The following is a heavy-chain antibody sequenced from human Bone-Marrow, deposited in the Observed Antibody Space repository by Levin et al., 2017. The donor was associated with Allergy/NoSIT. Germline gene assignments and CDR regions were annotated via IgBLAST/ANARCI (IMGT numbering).Heavy chain of an antibody. CDR2: ISFSGSAT. D-gene: IGHD5-24*01. J-gene: IGHJ4*02. Sequence: PGESLKISCAASGFTFSTYAMTWVRQAPGKGPEWIAGISFSGSATYYANSVKGRFTISRDNSNNALYLQMNSLRVEDTAIYYCAKDLQEWRVIREYYFDFWGQGTLVTVSS. V-gene: IGHV3-23*01. CDR1: GFTFSTYA. CDR3: AKDLQEWRVIREYYFDF.